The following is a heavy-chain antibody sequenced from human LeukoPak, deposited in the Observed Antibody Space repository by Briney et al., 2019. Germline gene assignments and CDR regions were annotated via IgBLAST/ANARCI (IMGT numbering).Heavy chain of an antibody. D-gene: IGHD2-15*01. Sequence: SQTLSLTCTVSGGSISSGDYYWSWIRQPPGKGLEWIGYIYYSGSTYYNPSLKSRVTISVDTSKNQFSLKLSSVTAADTAVYYCARVRDYCSGGSCVNWFDPWGQGTLVTVSS. CDR1: GGSISSGDYY. CDR2: IYYSGST. CDR3: ARVRDYCSGGSCVNWFDP. V-gene: IGHV4-30-4*01. J-gene: IGHJ5*02.